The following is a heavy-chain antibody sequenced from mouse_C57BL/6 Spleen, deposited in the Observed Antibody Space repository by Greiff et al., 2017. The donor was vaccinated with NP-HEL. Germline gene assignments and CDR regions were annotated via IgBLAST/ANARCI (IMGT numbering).Heavy chain of an antibody. D-gene: IGHD2-3*01. CDR3: ARIYDGYYAWFAY. V-gene: IGHV1-61*01. CDR1: GYTFTSYW. CDR2: IYPSDSET. J-gene: IGHJ3*01. Sequence: QVQLQQPGAELVRPGSSVKLSCKASGYTFTSYWMDWVKQRPGQGLEWIGNIYPSDSETHYNQKFKDKATLTVDKSSSTAYMQLSSLTSEDSAVYYCARIYDGYYAWFAYWGQGTLVTVSA.